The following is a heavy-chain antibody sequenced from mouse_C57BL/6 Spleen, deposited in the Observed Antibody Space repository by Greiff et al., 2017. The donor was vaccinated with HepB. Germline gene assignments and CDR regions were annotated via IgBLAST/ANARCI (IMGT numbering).Heavy chain of an antibody. CDR1: GFTFSSYA. CDR3: TRERDYGSSYEDYAMDY. Sequence: EVQLVESGEGLVKPGGSLKLSCAASGFTFSSYAMSWVRQTPEKRLEWVAYISSGGDYIYYADTVKGRFTISRDNARNTLYLQMSSLKSEDTAMYYCTRERDYGSSYEDYAMDYWGQGTSVTVSS. D-gene: IGHD1-1*01. J-gene: IGHJ4*01. V-gene: IGHV5-9-1*02. CDR2: ISSGGDYI.